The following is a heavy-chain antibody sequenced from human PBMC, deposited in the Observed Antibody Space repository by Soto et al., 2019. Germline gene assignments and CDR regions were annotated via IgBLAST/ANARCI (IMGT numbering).Heavy chain of an antibody. J-gene: IGHJ5*02. CDR1: GFTFSSYS. D-gene: IGHD6-13*01. V-gene: IGHV3-21*01. CDR2: ISSSSSYI. Sequence: PGGSLRLSCAASGFTFSSYSMNWVRQAPGEVLEWVSSISSSSSYIYYADSVKGRFTISRDNAKNSLYLQMNSLRAEDTAVYYCASDRSSWHQTKWINRFDPCAEGSLVTV. CDR3: ASDRSSWHQTKWINRFDP.